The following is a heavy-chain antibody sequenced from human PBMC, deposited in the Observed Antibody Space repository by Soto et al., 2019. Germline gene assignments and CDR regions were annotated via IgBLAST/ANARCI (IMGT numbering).Heavy chain of an antibody. D-gene: IGHD6-13*01. Sequence: PSETLSLTCTVSGGSISSYYWSWIRQPPGKGLEWIGYIYYSGSTNYNPSLKSRVTISVDTSKNQFSLKLSSVTAADTAVYYCASGRVGYSSSWYKWESWFDPWGQGTLVTVSS. V-gene: IGHV4-59*01. CDR1: GGSISSYY. J-gene: IGHJ5*02. CDR3: ASGRVGYSSSWYKWESWFDP. CDR2: IYYSGST.